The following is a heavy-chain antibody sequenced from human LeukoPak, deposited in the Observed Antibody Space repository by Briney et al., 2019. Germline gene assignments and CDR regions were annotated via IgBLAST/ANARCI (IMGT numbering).Heavy chain of an antibody. D-gene: IGHD3-10*01. V-gene: IGHV4-38-2*02. J-gene: IGHJ5*02. Sequence: PSETLSLTCTVSGYPISSGHYWGWIRQPPGKGLEWIGSMYHSGSTYYSPPLKSRVTISEDTSKNQFSLKLRSVTAADTAVYYCARGPRFGELLWHWFDPWGQGTLVTVSS. CDR3: ARGPRFGELLWHWFDP. CDR2: MYHSGST. CDR1: GYPISSGHY.